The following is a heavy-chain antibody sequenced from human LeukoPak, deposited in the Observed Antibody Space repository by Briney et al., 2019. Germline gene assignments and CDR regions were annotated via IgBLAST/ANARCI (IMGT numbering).Heavy chain of an antibody. Sequence: PSETLSLTCTVSGGSINDYYWSWIRQPAGKGLEWIGRIYTSGSTNYNPSLKSRVTMSVDTSKNQFSLKLSSVTAADTAVYYCARAWVTTVSPFDYWGQGTLVTVSS. V-gene: IGHV4-4*07. CDR2: IYTSGST. CDR3: ARAWVTTVSPFDY. J-gene: IGHJ4*02. D-gene: IGHD4-17*01. CDR1: GGSINDYY.